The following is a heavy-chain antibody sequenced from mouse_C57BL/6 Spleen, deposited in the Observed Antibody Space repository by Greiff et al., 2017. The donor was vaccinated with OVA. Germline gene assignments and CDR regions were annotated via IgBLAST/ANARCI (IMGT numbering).Heavy chain of an antibody. Sequence: VKVVESGAELVKPGASVKISCKASGYAFSSYWMNWVKQRPGKGLEWIGQIYPGDGDTNYNGKFKGKATLTADKSSSTAYMQLSSLTSEDSAVYFCARGYYGSSGDFDVWGTGTTVTVSS. CDR3: ARGYYGSSGDFDV. CDR1: GYAFSSYW. CDR2: IYPGDGDT. D-gene: IGHD1-1*01. J-gene: IGHJ1*03. V-gene: IGHV1-80*01.